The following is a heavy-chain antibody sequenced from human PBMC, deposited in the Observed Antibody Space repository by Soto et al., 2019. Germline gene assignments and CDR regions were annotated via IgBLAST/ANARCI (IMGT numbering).Heavy chain of an antibody. V-gene: IGHV3-74*01. J-gene: IGHJ1*01. CDR2: INSDGSST. CDR1: GFTFSSYW. CDR3: ATDPFYLGVYFQH. Sequence: GGSLRLSCAASGFTFSSYWMHWVRQAPGKGLVWVSRINSDGSSTSYADSVKGRFTISRDNSKNTLYLQMNSLRAEDTAVYYCATDPFYLGVYFQHWGQGTLVTVSS. D-gene: IGHD7-27*01.